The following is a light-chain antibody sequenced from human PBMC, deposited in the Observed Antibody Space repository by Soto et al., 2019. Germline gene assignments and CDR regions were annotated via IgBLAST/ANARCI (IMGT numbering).Light chain of an antibody. CDR1: SSDVGGHNY. CDR3: CSYAGSYTWV. CDR2: DVT. J-gene: IGLJ3*02. V-gene: IGLV2-11*01. Sequence: QSVLTQPRSVSGSPGQSVTISCTGTSSDVGGHNYVSWYQQHPGKAPKLMIYDVTERPSGVPDRFSGSKSGNTASLTISGLQAEDEADYSCCSYAGSYTWVFGGGTKLTV.